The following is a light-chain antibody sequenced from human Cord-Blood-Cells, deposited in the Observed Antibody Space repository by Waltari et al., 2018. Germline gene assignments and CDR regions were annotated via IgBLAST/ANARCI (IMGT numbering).Light chain of an antibody. V-gene: IGLV2-14*01. J-gene: IGLJ1*01. CDR3: SSYTSSCYV. Sequence: QSALTQPASVSGSPGQSITISCTGTSSDVGGYNYVSWYQQHPGTAPKLMIYDVSNRPSGVSNRFSGSKSGNTASLTISGLQAEDEADYYCSSYTSSCYVFGTGTKVTVL. CDR2: DVS. CDR1: SSDVGGYNY.